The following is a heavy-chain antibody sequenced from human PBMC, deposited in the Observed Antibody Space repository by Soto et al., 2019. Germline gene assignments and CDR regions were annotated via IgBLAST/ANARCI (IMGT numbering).Heavy chain of an antibody. CDR2: IYYTGNT. J-gene: IGHJ5*02. V-gene: IGHV4-30-4*01. D-gene: IGHD1-26*01. CDR1: GGSVSSGNYY. Sequence: SETLSLTCSVSGGSVSSGNYYWSWIRQPPGKGLEWIGYIYYTGNTYYNPSLKSRVIMSVDTSTNQFSLKVTSVTAADTAVYYCASGGSSNWFDPWGQGTLVTVSS. CDR3: ASGGSSNWFDP.